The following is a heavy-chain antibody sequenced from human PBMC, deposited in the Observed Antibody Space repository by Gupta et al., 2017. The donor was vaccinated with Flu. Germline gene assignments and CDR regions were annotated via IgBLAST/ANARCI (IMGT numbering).Heavy chain of an antibody. CDR2: IDATGSHM. Sequence: GKGLEWVSYIDATGSHMYYAESVKGRFTISRDNAKNSLYLQMNSLTAEDTAVYYCARVEDYNSSGYFPYYFDYWGQGTPVTVAS. D-gene: IGHD3-22*01. CDR3: ARVEDYNSSGYFPYYFDY. J-gene: IGHJ4*02. V-gene: IGHV3-48*03.